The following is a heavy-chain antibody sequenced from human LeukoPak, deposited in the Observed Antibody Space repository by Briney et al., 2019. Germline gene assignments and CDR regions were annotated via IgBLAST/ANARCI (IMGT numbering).Heavy chain of an antibody. V-gene: IGHV1-18*01. CDR3: ARDYLLPLAGTLAH. CDR1: GYTFTSYA. J-gene: IGHJ4*02. CDR2: ISAYNGNT. D-gene: IGHD6-19*01. Sequence: ASVKVSCKASGYTFTSYAMHWVRQAPGQGLEWMGWISAYNGNTNYAQKLQGRVTMTTDTSTSTAYMELRSLRSDDTAVYYCARDYLLPLAGTLAHWGQGTLVTVSS.